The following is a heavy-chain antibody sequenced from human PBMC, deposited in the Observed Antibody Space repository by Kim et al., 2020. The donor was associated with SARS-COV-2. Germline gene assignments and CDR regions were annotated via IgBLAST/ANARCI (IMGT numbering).Heavy chain of an antibody. Sequence: YAQEFTGRVHMTRDTSISTAYMELSRLRSDDTAVYYCARRAQYSSSSVDYWGQGTLVTVSS. V-gene: IGHV1-2*02. J-gene: IGHJ4*02. D-gene: IGHD6-6*01. CDR3: ARRAQYSSSSVDY.